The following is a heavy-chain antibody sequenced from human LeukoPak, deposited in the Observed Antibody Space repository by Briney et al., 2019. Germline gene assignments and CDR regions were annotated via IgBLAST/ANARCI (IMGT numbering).Heavy chain of an antibody. CDR3: ARELRAARPFDP. CDR1: GYTFTGCY. V-gene: IGHV1-2*02. CDR2: INPNSGGT. Sequence: ASVKVSCKASGYTFTGCYMHWVRQAPGQGLEWLGWINPNSGGTNYAQKFQGRVTMTRDTSISTAYMELSRLRSDDTAVYYCARELRAARPFDPWGQGTLVTVSS. J-gene: IGHJ5*02. D-gene: IGHD6-6*01.